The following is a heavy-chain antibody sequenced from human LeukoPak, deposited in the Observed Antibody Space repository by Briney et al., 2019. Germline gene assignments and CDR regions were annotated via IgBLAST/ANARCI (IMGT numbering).Heavy chain of an antibody. D-gene: IGHD3-9*01. J-gene: IGHJ4*02. CDR1: GYTFTSYD. Sequence: ASVKVSCKASGYTFTSYDINWVRQATGQGLEWMGWMNPNSGDTGYAQKFQGRVTITRNTSISTAYMELSSLRSEDTAVYYCARVGPDILTGYYPNFDYWGQGTLVTVSS. V-gene: IGHV1-8*03. CDR3: ARVGPDILTGYYPNFDY. CDR2: MNPNSGDT.